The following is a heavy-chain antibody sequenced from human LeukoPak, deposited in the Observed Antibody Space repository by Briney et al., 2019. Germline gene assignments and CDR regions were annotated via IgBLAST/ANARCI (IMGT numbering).Heavy chain of an antibody. CDR1: GFIISSDD. J-gene: IGHJ5*02. CDR2: IGTAGDT. D-gene: IGHD2-8*02. V-gene: IGHV3-13*01. CDR3: ARGDFSGGGYNWFDP. Sequence: PGGSLRLSCAASGFIISSDDMHWVRQVTGKGLEWVSGIGTAGDTSYPDSVKGRFTISRENAKNSLYLQMNGLRAGDTAVYYCARGDFSGGGYNWFDPWGQGTLVTVSS.